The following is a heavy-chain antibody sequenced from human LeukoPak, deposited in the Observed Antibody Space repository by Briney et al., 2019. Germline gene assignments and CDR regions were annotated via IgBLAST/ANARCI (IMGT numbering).Heavy chain of an antibody. CDR1: GFTFKTYW. J-gene: IGHJ3*02. D-gene: IGHD4-23*01. Sequence: PGGSLRLSCSASGFTFKTYWMHWVRQAPGKGLVWVSHSNSDGSSTSYADSVRGRFTISRDNAKNTLYLQMNSLRAEDTAVYYCARDLKGPVNDVFDMWGQGTMVTASS. V-gene: IGHV3-74*01. CDR2: SNSDGSST. CDR3: ARDLKGPVNDVFDM.